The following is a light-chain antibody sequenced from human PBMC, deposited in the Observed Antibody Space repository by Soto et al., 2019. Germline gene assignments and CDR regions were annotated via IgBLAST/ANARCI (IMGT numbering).Light chain of an antibody. V-gene: IGKV1-39*01. CDR1: QSISSY. CDR2: AAS. Sequence: DIHMTQSPSSLSASVGDRVTITCRASQSISSYLNWYQQKPGKAPKLLIYAASSLQSGVPSRFSGSGSGTDFTLTISSLQPEDFATYYCQQLNGYPITFGQGTRLEIK. J-gene: IGKJ5*01. CDR3: QQLNGYPIT.